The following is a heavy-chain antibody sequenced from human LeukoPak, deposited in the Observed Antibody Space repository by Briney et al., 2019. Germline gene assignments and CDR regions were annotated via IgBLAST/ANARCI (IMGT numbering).Heavy chain of an antibody. J-gene: IGHJ4*02. CDR1: VFTFSDAW. CDR3: TTDLPGYYGSGSYSFDY. Sequence: GGSLRLSRAASVFTFSDAWMSWVRQAPGKGREWVGRLKSKTEGGTTDYAAPVKGRFTISRDDLTNTMYMQMNSLKTDDTAVYYCTTDLPGYYGSGSYSFDYWGQGSLVTVSA. D-gene: IGHD3-10*01. CDR2: LKSKTEGGTT. V-gene: IGHV3-15*01.